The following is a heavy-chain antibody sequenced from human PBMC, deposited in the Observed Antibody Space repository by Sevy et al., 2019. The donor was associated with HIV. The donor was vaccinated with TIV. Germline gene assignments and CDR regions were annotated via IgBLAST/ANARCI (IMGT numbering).Heavy chain of an antibody. CDR2: IYSDGRT. D-gene: IGHD3-22*01. J-gene: IGHJ6*02. CDR1: GLSVSDNY. V-gene: IGHV3-66*01. Sequence: GGSLRLSCAASGLSVSDNYMNWVRQAPGKGLELVSVIYSDGRTYYAASVKGRLSISRDNSKNTLYLHMNNLRPEDTAMYYCARDRYYDASGYYYYYYGMDVWGQGTTVTVSS. CDR3: ARDRYYDASGYYYYYYGMDV.